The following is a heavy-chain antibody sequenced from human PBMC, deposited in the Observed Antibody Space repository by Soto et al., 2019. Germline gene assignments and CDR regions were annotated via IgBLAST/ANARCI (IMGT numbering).Heavy chain of an antibody. D-gene: IGHD2-15*01. CDR3: AHRRSYCSGGSCYSGFDY. CDR2: IYWDDDK. Sequence: QITLKESGPTLVKPTQTLTLTCTFSGFSLSTSGVGVGWIRQPPGKALEWLALIYWDDDKRYSPSLKSRLTITKDTPKNQVVLTMTNMDPADTATYYCAHRRSYCSGGSCYSGFDYWGQGTLVTVSS. V-gene: IGHV2-5*02. CDR1: GFSLSTSGVG. J-gene: IGHJ4*02.